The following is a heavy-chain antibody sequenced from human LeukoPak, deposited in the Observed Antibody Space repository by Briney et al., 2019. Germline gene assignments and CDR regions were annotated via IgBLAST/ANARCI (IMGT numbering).Heavy chain of an antibody. Sequence: PSETLSLTCAVYGGSFSGYYWSWIRQPPGKGLEWIGEINQSGSTNYNPSLKSRVTISVDTSKNQFSLKLSSVTAADTAVYYCARAFRARYFDLWGRGTLVTVSS. CDR3: ARAFRARYFDL. J-gene: IGHJ2*01. CDR1: GGSFSGYY. CDR2: INQSGST. D-gene: IGHD2/OR15-2a*01. V-gene: IGHV4-34*01.